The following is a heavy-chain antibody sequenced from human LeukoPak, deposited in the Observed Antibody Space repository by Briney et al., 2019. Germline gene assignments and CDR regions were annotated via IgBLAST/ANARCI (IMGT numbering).Heavy chain of an antibody. J-gene: IGHJ4*02. CDR3: AGYYSGSSGYVHY. V-gene: IGHV3-74*01. Sequence: GGSLRLSCAASEFTFSNYWMRWVRQAPGKGLVWVSNISPDGRTTNYADSGKGLFTISRDNAKNTLYLQMNSLRVEDTAVYYCAGYYSGSSGYVHYWGQGTLVTVSS. CDR2: ISPDGRTT. D-gene: IGHD3-22*01. CDR1: EFTFSNYW.